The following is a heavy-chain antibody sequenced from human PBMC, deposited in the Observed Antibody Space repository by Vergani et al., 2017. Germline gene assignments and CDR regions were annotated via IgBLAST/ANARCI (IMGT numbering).Heavy chain of an antibody. Sequence: EVQLVETGGGLIQPGGSLRLSCAASGFTVSSNYMSWVRQAPGKGLEWVSVIYCGGSTYYADSVKGRFTISRDNSKNTLYLQMNSLRAEDTAVYYCGGSGSYREINYWGQGTLVTVSS. V-gene: IGHV3-53*02. CDR2: IYCGGST. D-gene: IGHD3-10*01. CDR1: GFTVSSNY. J-gene: IGHJ4*02. CDR3: GGSGSYREINY.